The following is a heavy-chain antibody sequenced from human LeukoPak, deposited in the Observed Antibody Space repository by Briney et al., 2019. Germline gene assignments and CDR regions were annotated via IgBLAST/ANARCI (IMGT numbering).Heavy chain of an antibody. CDR1: GFTFSSYS. D-gene: IGHD6-13*01. CDR3: ARVWGDYSSSWYSSFPFDY. J-gene: IGHJ4*02. CDR2: ISSSSSYI. Sequence: GGSLRLSCAASGFTFSSYSMNWVRQAPGKGLEWVSSISSSSSYIYYADSVKGRFTISRDNAKNSLYLQMNSLRAEDTAVYYCARVWGDYSSSWYSSFPFDYWGQGTLVTVSS. V-gene: IGHV3-21*01.